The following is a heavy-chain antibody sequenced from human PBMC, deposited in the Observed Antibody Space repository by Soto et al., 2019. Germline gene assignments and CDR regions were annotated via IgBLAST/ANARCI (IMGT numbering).Heavy chain of an antibody. CDR2: ISWNGDTT. J-gene: IGHJ6*03. D-gene: IGHD3-10*01. Sequence: EVQLVESGGGLVQPGRSLRLSCVTSGFNFDDFARYWVRQVPGRGLEWVSGISWNGDTTAYANSIQGRFTISRDDAKKSPYLRMDRLRVEDTAVHYCTRATSFNQNMYYIYCMNVWGQGTTVTVS. V-gene: IGHV3-9*01. CDR1: GFNFDDFA. CDR3: TRATSFNQNMYYIYCMNV.